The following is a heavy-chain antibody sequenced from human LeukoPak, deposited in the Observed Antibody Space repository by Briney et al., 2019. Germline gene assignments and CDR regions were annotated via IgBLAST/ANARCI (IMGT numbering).Heavy chain of an antibody. V-gene: IGHV4-59*12. Sequence: SETLSLTCTVSGGSISNNYWSWIRQAPGKGLEWIAYIHYSGSTNYNPSLKSRVTISVDTSKNQFSLKVSSVTAADTAVYYCARGAYYYDSSGYYDYWGQGTLVTVSS. CDR1: GGSISNNY. CDR3: ARGAYYYDSSGYYDY. J-gene: IGHJ4*02. D-gene: IGHD3-22*01. CDR2: IHYSGST.